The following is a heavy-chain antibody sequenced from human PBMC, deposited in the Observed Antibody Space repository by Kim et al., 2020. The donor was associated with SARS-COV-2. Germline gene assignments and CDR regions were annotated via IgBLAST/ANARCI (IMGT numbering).Heavy chain of an antibody. CDR2: MNTNTGDP. V-gene: IGHV7-4-1*02. CDR3: AARYSSSYFDL. D-gene: IGHD6-13*01. Sequence: ASVNVSCKASGYTFSSIAMHWVRQAPGQGLEWMGWMNTNTGDPTYAQGFTGRFVFSLDTSVSTAYLQISSLRPEDTAIYFCAARYSSSYFDLWGRGTLVTVSS. CDR1: GYTFSSIA. J-gene: IGHJ2*01.